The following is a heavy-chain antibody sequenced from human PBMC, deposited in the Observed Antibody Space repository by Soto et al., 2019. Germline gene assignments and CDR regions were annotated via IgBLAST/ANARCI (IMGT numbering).Heavy chain of an antibody. CDR2: ISAYNGNT. J-gene: IGHJ6*02. D-gene: IGHD2-15*01. CDR1: GYTFTSYG. CDR3: ARGVVVAAYYYYYGMDV. Sequence: EASVKVSCKASGYTFTSYGISWVRQAPGQGLEWMGWISAYNGNTNYAQKLQGRVTMTTDTSTSTAYMELRSLRSDDTAVYYCARGVVVAAYYYYYGMDVWGQGTTVTVSS. V-gene: IGHV1-18*04.